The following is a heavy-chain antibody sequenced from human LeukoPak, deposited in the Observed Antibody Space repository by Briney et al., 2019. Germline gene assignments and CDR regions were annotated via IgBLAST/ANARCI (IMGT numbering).Heavy chain of an antibody. CDR1: GFTVSSNY. J-gene: IGHJ4*02. V-gene: IGHV3-53*01. CDR3: AREDSSGYYGPYLDY. CDR2: IYSGGST. D-gene: IGHD3-22*01. Sequence: GGSLRLSCAASGFTVSSNYMSWVRQAPGKGLEWVSVIYSGGSTYYADSVKGRFTISRDNSKNTLYLQMNSLRAEDTAVYYCAREDSSGYYGPYLDYWGQGTLVTVSS.